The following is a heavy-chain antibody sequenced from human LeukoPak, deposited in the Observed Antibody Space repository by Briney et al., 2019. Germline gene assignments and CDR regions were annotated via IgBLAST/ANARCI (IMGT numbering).Heavy chain of an antibody. V-gene: IGHV3-30*18. CDR3: AKDPARIAVAVRYFDY. J-gene: IGHJ4*02. CDR2: ISYDGSNK. CDR1: GFTFSSYG. D-gene: IGHD6-19*01. Sequence: GGSLRLSCAASGFTFSSYGMHWVRQAPGKGLEWVAVISYDGSNKYYADYVKGRFTISRDNSKNTLYLQMNSLRAEDTAVYYCAKDPARIAVAVRYFDYWGQGTLVTVSS.